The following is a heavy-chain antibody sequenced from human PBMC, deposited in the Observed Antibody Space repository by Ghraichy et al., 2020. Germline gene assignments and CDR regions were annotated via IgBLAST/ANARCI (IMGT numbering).Heavy chain of an antibody. D-gene: IGHD4-17*01. CDR3: ARRDYGDPIDY. V-gene: IGHV3-7*04. J-gene: IGHJ4*02. Sequence: GGSLRLSCATSGFTFSKYWMPWVRQAPGKGLEWVANINYYGSEKYSVDSVKGRFSISRDNAKNSLYLEMNSLRAEDSAVYYCARRDYGDPIDYWGQGTLVIVSS. CDR2: INYYGSEK. CDR1: GFTFSKYW.